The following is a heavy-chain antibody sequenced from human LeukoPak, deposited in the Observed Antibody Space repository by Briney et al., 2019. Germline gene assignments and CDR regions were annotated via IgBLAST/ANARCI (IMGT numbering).Heavy chain of an antibody. Sequence: PSETLSLTCTVSGGSISSYYWSWIRQPPGKGLEWIGYIYYSGSTNYNPSLKSRVTISVGTSKNQFSLKLSSVTAADTAVYYCARTSGSYYILPPDYWGQGTLVTVSS. V-gene: IGHV4-59*01. J-gene: IGHJ4*02. CDR2: IYYSGST. CDR3: ARTSGSYYILPPDY. D-gene: IGHD1-26*01. CDR1: GGSISSYY.